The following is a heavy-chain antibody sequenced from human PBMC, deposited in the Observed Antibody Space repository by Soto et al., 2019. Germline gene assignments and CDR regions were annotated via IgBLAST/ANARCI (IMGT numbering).Heavy chain of an antibody. D-gene: IGHD3-3*01. Sequence: PGESLKISCNGSGYSFTSYWISWVRQMPGKGLEWMGRIDPSDSYTNYSPSFQGHVTISADKSISTAYLQWSSLKASDTAMYYCARLGLSLGVDTGHYYYYGMDVWGQGTTVTVSS. V-gene: IGHV5-10-1*01. J-gene: IGHJ6*02. CDR3: ARLGLSLGVDTGHYYYYGMDV. CDR2: IDPSDSYT. CDR1: GYSFTSYW.